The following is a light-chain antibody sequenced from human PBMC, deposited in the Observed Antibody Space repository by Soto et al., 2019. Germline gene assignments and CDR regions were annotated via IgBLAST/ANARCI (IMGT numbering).Light chain of an antibody. CDR1: QSVSYN. Sequence: EILVTQSPATLSVSPGERATLSCRASQSVSYNLAWYQQKPGQAPSLLIFGASTRATGIPARFSGSGSGTEFTLTISSLQSEDFAVYYGQQYNDWPRTFGQGTKLEIK. J-gene: IGKJ1*01. CDR2: GAS. V-gene: IGKV3-15*01. CDR3: QQYNDWPRT.